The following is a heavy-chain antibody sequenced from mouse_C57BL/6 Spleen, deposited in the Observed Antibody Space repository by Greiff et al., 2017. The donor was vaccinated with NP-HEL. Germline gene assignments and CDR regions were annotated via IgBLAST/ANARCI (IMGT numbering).Heavy chain of an antibody. CDR1: GYAFTNYL. Sequence: VKLLESGAELVRPGTSVKVSCKASGYAFTNYLIEWVKQRPGQGLEWIGVINPGSGGTNYNEKFKGKATLTADKSSSTAYMQLSSLTSEDSAVYFCARWGGNYDYAMDYWGQGTSVTVSS. J-gene: IGHJ4*01. CDR2: INPGSGGT. CDR3: ARWGGNYDYAMDY. D-gene: IGHD2-1*01. V-gene: IGHV1-54*01.